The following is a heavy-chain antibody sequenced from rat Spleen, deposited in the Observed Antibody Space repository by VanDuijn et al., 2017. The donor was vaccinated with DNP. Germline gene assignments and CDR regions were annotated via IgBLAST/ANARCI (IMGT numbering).Heavy chain of an antibody. D-gene: IGHD1-7*01. Sequence: DVQVIESGGGLVQPGRSLKLSCAASGFTFSNYGMAWVRQAPTKGLEWVASISIVGGNTYYRDSVKGRFSISRDNAKNTQYLQMVILRSEDTATYYCARHPQTTGIPDYWGQGVMVTVSS. CDR1: GFTFSNYG. V-gene: IGHV5S13*01. CDR3: ARHPQTTGIPDY. J-gene: IGHJ2*01. CDR2: ISIVGGNT.